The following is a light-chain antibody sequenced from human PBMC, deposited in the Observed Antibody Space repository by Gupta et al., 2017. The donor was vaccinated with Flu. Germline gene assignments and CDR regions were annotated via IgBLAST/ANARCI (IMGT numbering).Light chain of an antibody. CDR1: QSVLYSSNNKNY. J-gene: IGKJ3*01. Sequence: LGERATISCKSSQSVLYSSNNKNYLAWYQQKPGQPPKLLIYGASTRASGAPDPFSGSGSGTDFTLTISALQAEDVAVYFCHHYSDTPPAFGPGTKVEIK. CDR3: HHYSDTPPA. CDR2: GAS. V-gene: IGKV4-1*01.